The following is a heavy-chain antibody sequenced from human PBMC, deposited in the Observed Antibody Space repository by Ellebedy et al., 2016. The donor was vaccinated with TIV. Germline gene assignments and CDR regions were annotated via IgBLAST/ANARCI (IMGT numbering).Heavy chain of an antibody. Sequence: SETLSLXCTVSGGSVSSRSYYWSWIRQPPGKGLEWIGYIYYSGSTKYNPSLKSRLTISADTSKKHFSLKLNSVTAADTAVYYCTYGVNPDAFDIWGHGTMVTVSS. V-gene: IGHV4-61*03. CDR3: TYGVNPDAFDI. D-gene: IGHD4-23*01. CDR2: IYYSGST. CDR1: GGSVSSRSYY. J-gene: IGHJ3*02.